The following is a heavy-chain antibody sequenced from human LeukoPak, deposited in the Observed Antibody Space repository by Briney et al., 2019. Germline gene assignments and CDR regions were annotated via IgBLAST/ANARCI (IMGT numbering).Heavy chain of an antibody. CDR1: GGSFSGYY. D-gene: IGHD1-26*01. Sequence: PLETLSLTCAVYGGSFSGYYWSWIRQPPGKGLEWIGEINHSGSTNYNPSLKSRVTISVDTSKNQFSLKLSSVTAADTAVYYCARGGSYYGVSPEYYFDYWGQGTLVTVSS. V-gene: IGHV4-34*01. CDR2: INHSGST. CDR3: ARGGSYYGVSPEYYFDY. J-gene: IGHJ4*02.